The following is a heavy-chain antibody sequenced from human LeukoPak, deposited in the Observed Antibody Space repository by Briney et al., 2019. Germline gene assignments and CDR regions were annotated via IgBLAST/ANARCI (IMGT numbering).Heavy chain of an antibody. CDR2: IYSGGST. J-gene: IGHJ4*02. CDR3: ARGLIRAAAREYYFDY. D-gene: IGHD6-13*01. Sequence: AGRSLRLSCAASGFTVSSNYMSWVRQAPGKGLEWVSVIYSGGSTYYADSVKGRFTISRHNSRNTLYLQMNSLRAEDTAVYYCARGLIRAAAREYYFDYWGQGTLVTVSS. V-gene: IGHV3-53*04. CDR1: GFTVSSNY.